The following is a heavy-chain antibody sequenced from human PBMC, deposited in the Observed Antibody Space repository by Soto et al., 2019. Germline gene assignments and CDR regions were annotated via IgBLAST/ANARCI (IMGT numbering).Heavy chain of an antibody. CDR1: GGSISSYY. CDR2: IYYSGST. CDR3: ARGGTDYDFWSGYYSPYFDY. J-gene: IGHJ4*02. Sequence: SETLSLTCTVSGGSISSYYWSWIRQPPGKGLEWIGYIYYSGSTNYNPSLTSRVTISVDTSKNQFSLKLSSVTAADTAVYYCARGGTDYDFWSGYYSPYFDYWGQGTLVTVSS. V-gene: IGHV4-59*01. D-gene: IGHD3-3*01.